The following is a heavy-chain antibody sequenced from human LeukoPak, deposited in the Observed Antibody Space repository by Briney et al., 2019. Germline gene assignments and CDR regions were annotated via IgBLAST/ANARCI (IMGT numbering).Heavy chain of an antibody. CDR3: AKAVYGSGSYYYYYGMDV. Sequence: RSGGSLRLSCAASGFTFSSYAMSWVRQAPGKGLEWVSAISGSGGSTYYADSVKGRFTISRDNSKNTLYLQMNSLRAEDTAVYYCAKAVYGSGSYYYYYGMDVWGQGTTVTVSS. V-gene: IGHV3-23*01. CDR2: ISGSGGST. J-gene: IGHJ6*02. CDR1: GFTFSSYA. D-gene: IGHD3-10*01.